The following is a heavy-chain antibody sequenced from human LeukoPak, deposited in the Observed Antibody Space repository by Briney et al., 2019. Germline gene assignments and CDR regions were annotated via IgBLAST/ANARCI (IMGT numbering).Heavy chain of an antibody. Sequence: GSLRLSCAASGFTFGTYWMGWVRQAPGKGLEWVANIKQDGSEKYYVDSVKGRFTISRDNAKNSLYLQMNSLRAEDTAIYYCARHGVYTFDFWGQGTLVTVSS. CDR1: GFTFGTYW. CDR2: IKQDGSEK. J-gene: IGHJ4*02. D-gene: IGHD5/OR15-5a*01. V-gene: IGHV3-7*01. CDR3: ARHGVYTFDF.